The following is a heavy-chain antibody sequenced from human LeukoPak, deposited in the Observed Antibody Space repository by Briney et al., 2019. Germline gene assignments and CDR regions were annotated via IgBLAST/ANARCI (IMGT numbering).Heavy chain of an antibody. CDR2: VYHTGNT. CDR3: AKSDGSGSYFDY. D-gene: IGHD3-10*01. Sequence: PSETLSLTCTVSGGSIGNYYWSWIRQPPGKGLEWIGYVYHTGNTKYNPSLESRATISIDTSKNQFSLKLSSVTAADSAVYYCAKSDGSGSYFDYWGQGTLVTVS. CDR1: GGSIGNYY. J-gene: IGHJ4*02. V-gene: IGHV4-59*03.